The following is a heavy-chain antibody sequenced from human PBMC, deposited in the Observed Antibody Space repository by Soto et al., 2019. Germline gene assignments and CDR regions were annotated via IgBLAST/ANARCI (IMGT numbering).Heavy chain of an antibody. J-gene: IGHJ3*02. V-gene: IGHV3-74*03. CDR2: INTDGGTS. D-gene: IGHD2-2*01. CDR1: GFTFSGHW. CDR3: AREAGYCSRTSCYRRAFDT. Sequence: EVQLVESGGDLVQPGGSLRLSCAASGFTFSGHWMHWVRQVQGKGLEWVSRINTDGGTSAYADSVKGRFTISRDNAKNTLYLQMNALRAEDTAVYYCAREAGYCSRTSCYRRAFDTWGQGTRVTVSS.